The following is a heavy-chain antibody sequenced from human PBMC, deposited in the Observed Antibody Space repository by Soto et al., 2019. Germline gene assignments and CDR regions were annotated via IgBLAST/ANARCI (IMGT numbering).Heavy chain of an antibody. J-gene: IGHJ4*02. Sequence: GETLKISCKGSGYSFTSHWIGWVRQTPGRGLEWMGIIYPGDSDTRYSPSFQGQVTISADQSITTAYLLWSSLKAADTAIYYCARQVEDGYSYGYGYWGQGTLVTVSS. CDR3: ARQVEDGYSYGYGY. V-gene: IGHV5-51*01. CDR2: IYPGDSDT. CDR1: GYSFTSHW. D-gene: IGHD5-18*01.